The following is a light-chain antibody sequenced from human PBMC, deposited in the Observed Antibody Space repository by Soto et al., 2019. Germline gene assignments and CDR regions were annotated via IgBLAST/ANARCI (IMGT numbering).Light chain of an antibody. CDR3: QHYDSSSS. J-gene: IGKJ3*01. CDR1: QSISRW. CDR2: DAS. Sequence: DIQMTQSPPTLSASVGDRVTITCRASQSISRWLAGYQQKPGKAPKLVIYDASSLQSGVPSRFSGSGSGTDFTLTISSLQPDDFATYYCQHYDSSSSFGHGTKVDIK. V-gene: IGKV1-5*01.